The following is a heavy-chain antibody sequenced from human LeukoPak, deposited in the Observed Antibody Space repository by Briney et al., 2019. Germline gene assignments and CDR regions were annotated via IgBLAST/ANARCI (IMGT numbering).Heavy chain of an antibody. CDR2: IYYSGSA. CDR3: ASWPLVDMTTSGLDY. Sequence: SETLSLTCTVSGSSISSSSHYRGWIRQPPGKGLEWIGTIYYSGSAYYNPSLNSRVTISVDTSKNQFSLKLSSVTAADTAVYYCASWPLVDMTTSGLDYWGQGTLVTVSS. J-gene: IGHJ4*02. V-gene: IGHV4-39*01. D-gene: IGHD5-24*01. CDR1: GSSISSSSHY.